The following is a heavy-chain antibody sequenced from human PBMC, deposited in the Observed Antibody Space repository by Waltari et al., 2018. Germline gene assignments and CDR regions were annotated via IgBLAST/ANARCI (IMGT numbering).Heavy chain of an antibody. CDR2: IIPIFGTA. CDR3: ARDSPQGLIVATVPGYYGMDV. CDR1: GGTFSSYA. D-gene: IGHD5-12*01. Sequence: QVQLVQSGAEVKKPGSSVKVSCTASGGTFSSYAIRWVRQAPGQGLEWMGGIIPIFGTANYAQKFQGRVTITADESTSTAYMELSSLRSEDTAVYYCARDSPQGLIVATVPGYYGMDVWGQGTTVTVSS. J-gene: IGHJ6*02. V-gene: IGHV1-69*13.